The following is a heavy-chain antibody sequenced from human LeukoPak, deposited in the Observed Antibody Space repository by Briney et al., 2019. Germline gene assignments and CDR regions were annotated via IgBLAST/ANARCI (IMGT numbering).Heavy chain of an antibody. CDR3: ARDNIAVAEYYFDY. CDR2: IYTSGST. CDR1: GGSISSYY. D-gene: IGHD6-19*01. Sequence: SETLSLTCTVSGGSISSYYWSWIRQPAGKGLEGIGRIYTSGSTNYNPSLKSRVTMSVDTSKNQFSLKLSSVTAADTAVYYCARDNIAVAEYYFDYWGQGTLVTVSS. J-gene: IGHJ4*02. V-gene: IGHV4-4*07.